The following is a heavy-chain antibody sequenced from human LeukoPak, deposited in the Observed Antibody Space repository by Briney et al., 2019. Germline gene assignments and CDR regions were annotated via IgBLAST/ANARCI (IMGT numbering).Heavy chain of an antibody. CDR2: ISGSGGST. Sequence: PGGSLRLSCAASGFTFSSYAMSWVRQAPGKGLEWVSAISGSGGSTYYADSVKGRFTISRDNSKNTLYLQMNSLGAGDTAVYYCARDGRIAARFVDYWGQGTLVTVSS. D-gene: IGHD6-6*01. J-gene: IGHJ4*02. CDR3: ARDGRIAARFVDY. CDR1: GFTFSSYA. V-gene: IGHV3-23*01.